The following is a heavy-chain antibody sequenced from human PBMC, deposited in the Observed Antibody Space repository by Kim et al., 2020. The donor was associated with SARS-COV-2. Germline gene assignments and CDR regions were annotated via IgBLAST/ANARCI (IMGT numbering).Heavy chain of an antibody. D-gene: IGHD3-22*01. CDR1: GFTFSSYG. V-gene: IGHV3-30*18. Sequence: GGSLRLSCAASGFTFSSYGMHWVRQAPGKGLEWVAVISYDGSNKYYADSVKGRFTISRDNSKNTLYLQMNSLRAEDTAVYYCAKDRTPVVVINTLDYWG. CDR2: ISYDGSNK. CDR3: AKDRTPVVVINTLDY. J-gene: IGHJ4*01.